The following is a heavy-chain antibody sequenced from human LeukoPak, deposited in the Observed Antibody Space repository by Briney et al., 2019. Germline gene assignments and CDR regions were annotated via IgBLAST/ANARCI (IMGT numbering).Heavy chain of an antibody. CDR2: IKSKADGGTA. J-gene: IGHJ4*02. D-gene: IGHD2-21*02. Sequence: PGGSLRLSCAVSGITFTNAWMSWFRQAPGKGLEWVSRIKSKADGGTADYASPVKGRFAISRDDSKNTLYLQMDSLKIEDTAVYYCTTSLAYCVGDCYPTRWGQGTLVTVSS. V-gene: IGHV3-15*01. CDR3: TTSLAYCVGDCYPTR. CDR1: GITFTNAW.